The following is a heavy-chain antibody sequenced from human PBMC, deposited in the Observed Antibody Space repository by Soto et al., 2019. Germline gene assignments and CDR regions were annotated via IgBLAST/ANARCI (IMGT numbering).Heavy chain of an antibody. CDR3: ARGGIEYSSSSEAYYYYYGMDV. CDR1: GFTFSSYA. J-gene: IGHJ6*02. D-gene: IGHD6-6*01. Sequence: GGSLRLSCAASGFTFSSYAMHWVRQAPGKGLEWVAVISYDGSNKYYADSVKGRFTISRDNSKNTLYLQMNSLRAEDTAVYYCARGGIEYSSSSEAYYYYYGMDVWGQGTTVTVSS. CDR2: ISYDGSNK. V-gene: IGHV3-30-3*01.